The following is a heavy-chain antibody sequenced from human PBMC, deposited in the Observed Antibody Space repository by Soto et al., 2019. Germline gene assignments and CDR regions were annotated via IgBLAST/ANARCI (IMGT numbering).Heavy chain of an antibody. V-gene: IGHV3-30*04. Sequence: GGSLRLSCAASGFSFSSYAMHWVRQAPGKGLEWLSFISYDGRNEYYADSVKGRFTVSRDSSENTLYLQINTLKPEDTAVYYCARDGCPNGVCFNDYWGQGTLVTVSS. CDR2: ISYDGRNE. CDR1: GFSFSSYA. CDR3: ARDGCPNGVCFNDY. J-gene: IGHJ4*02. D-gene: IGHD2-8*01.